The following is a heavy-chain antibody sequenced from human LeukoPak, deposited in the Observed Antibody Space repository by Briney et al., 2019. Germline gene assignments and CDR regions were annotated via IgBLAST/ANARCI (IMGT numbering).Heavy chain of an antibody. CDR3: ARTEYYFDH. J-gene: IGHJ4*02. CDR1: GSSISSYY. CDR2: IFLSGST. Sequence: SETLSLTRTVSGSSISSYYWSWIRQPPGKGLEWIGYIFLSGSTKYNPSLQSRVTISIDTSKSQFSLRLNSVTAADTAVYYCARTEYYFDHWGRGTLVTVSS. D-gene: IGHD3-10*01. V-gene: IGHV4-59*01.